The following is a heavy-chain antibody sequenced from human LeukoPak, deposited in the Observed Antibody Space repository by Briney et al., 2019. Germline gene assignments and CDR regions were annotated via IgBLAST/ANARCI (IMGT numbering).Heavy chain of an antibody. CDR1: GYTFTSYD. V-gene: IGHV1-8*01. J-gene: IGHJ4*02. D-gene: IGHD6-13*01. CDR3: ARVKQPFRFDY. Sequence: GASVKVSSKASGYTFTSYDINWVRQATGQGLERMGWMNPNSGNPGYAQKFKGRVTMTRNTPISTAYMELSSLRSEDTAVYYCARVKQPFRFDYWGQGTLVTVSS. CDR2: MNPNSGNP.